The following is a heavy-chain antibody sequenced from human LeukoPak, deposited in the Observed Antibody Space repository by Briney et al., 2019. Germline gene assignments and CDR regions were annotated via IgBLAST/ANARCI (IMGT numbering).Heavy chain of an antibody. D-gene: IGHD6-19*01. V-gene: IGHV4-39*07. J-gene: IGHJ4*02. CDR2: IYYSGST. Sequence: SETLSLTCTVSGGSISSSSYYWGWIRQPPGKGLEWIGSIYYSGSTNYDPSLKSRVTISVDTSKNQFSLKLSSVTAADTAGYYCARARPLHSGWYLDYWGQGTLVTVSS. CDR3: ARARPLHSGWYLDY. CDR1: GGSISSSSYY.